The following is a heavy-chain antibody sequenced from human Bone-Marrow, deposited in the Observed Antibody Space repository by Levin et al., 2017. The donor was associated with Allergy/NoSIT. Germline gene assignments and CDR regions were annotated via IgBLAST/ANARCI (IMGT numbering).Heavy chain of an antibody. CDR1: GGSISSGDYY. V-gene: IGHV4-31*03. CDR2: KIYSGST. J-gene: IGHJ6*03. Sequence: LRLSCTVSGGSISSGDYYWNWIRQRPGKGLEWIGYKIYSGSTFYNPSLESRVTISEDKSKNQLSLTLSSVTAADTAVYYCAGSMDVWGKGTTVTVSS. CDR3: AGSMDV. D-gene: IGHD1-26*01.